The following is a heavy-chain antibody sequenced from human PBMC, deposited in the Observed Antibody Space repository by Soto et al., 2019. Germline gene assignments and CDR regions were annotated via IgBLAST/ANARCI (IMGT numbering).Heavy chain of an antibody. CDR1: VFTFSSYW. Sequence: WWSLRLSCSASVFTFSSYWMSCFRQAPGKGLEWVANIKQDGSEKYYVDSVKGRFTICRDNAKNSLYLQMNCLRAEDTAVYYCAREFGQLDTVAFDIWGQGTMVTVSS. CDR3: AREFGQLDTVAFDI. J-gene: IGHJ3*02. D-gene: IGHD6-13*01. V-gene: IGHV3-7*01. CDR2: IKQDGSEK.